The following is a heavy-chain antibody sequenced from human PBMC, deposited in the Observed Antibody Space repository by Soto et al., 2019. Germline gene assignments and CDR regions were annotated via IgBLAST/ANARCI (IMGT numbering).Heavy chain of an antibody. V-gene: IGHV3-7*01. CDR3: ARQDDTAMVTHYYYMDV. CDR1: GFTFSSYW. J-gene: IGHJ6*03. D-gene: IGHD5-18*01. Sequence: GGALRLSCAASGFTFSSYWMSWVRQAPGKGLEWVANIKQDGSEKYYVDSVKGRFTISRDNAKNSLYLQMNSLRAEDTAVYYCARQDDTAMVTHYYYMDVWGKGTTVTVSS. CDR2: IKQDGSEK.